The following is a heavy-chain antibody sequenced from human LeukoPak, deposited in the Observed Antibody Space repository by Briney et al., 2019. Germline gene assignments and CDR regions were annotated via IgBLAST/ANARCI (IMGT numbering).Heavy chain of an antibody. CDR1: GFTFSNYA. V-gene: IGHV3-64*01. J-gene: IGHJ4*02. CDR2: ISSNGDAT. CDR3: VKVGNYREFDY. D-gene: IGHD1-7*01. Sequence: GGSLRLSCAASGFTFSNYALHWVRQAPGKGLEYVSAISSNGDATFYANSVKGRFTISRDNSKNTLYLQMGSLRAEDMAVYYCVKVGNYREFDYWGQGTLVTVSS.